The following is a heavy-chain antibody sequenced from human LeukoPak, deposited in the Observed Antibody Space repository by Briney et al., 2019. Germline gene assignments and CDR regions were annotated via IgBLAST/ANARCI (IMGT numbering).Heavy chain of an antibody. D-gene: IGHD3-22*01. Sequence: GGSLRLSCAASGFTLSSYAMSWVRQAPGKGLEWVSAISGSGGSTYYADSVKGRFTISRDNSKNTLYLQMNSLRAEDTAVYYCAKDWYYYDSSGYYYLGAFDIWGQGTMVTVSS. CDR2: ISGSGGST. CDR1: GFTLSSYA. V-gene: IGHV3-23*01. J-gene: IGHJ3*02. CDR3: AKDWYYYDSSGYYYLGAFDI.